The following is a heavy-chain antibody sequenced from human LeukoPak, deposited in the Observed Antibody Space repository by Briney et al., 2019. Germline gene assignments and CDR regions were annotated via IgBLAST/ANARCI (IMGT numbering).Heavy chain of an antibody. V-gene: IGHV4-34*01. D-gene: IGHD3-9*01. CDR1: GGSFSGYY. CDR3: ARVHTYYDILTRFYP. J-gene: IGHJ5*02. CDR2: INHSGST. Sequence: PSETLSLTCAVYGGSFSGYYWSWIRQPPGKGLEWIGEINHSGSTNYNPSLKSRVTISVDTSKNQFSLKLSSVTAADTAVYYCARVHTYYDILTRFYPWGQGTLVTVSS.